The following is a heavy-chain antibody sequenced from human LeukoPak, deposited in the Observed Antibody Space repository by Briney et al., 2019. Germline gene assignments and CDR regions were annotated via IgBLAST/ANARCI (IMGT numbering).Heavy chain of an antibody. CDR2: ISGSGGST. Sequence: GGSLRLSCAASGFTFSSYAMSWVRQAPGKGLEWVSAISGSGGSTYYADSVKGRFTISRDNSKNTLYLQMNSLRAEDTAVYYRAKDSHSSGWYWVGGYYFDYWGQGTLVTVSS. D-gene: IGHD6-19*01. CDR3: AKDSHSSGWYWVGGYYFDY. CDR1: GFTFSSYA. J-gene: IGHJ4*02. V-gene: IGHV3-23*01.